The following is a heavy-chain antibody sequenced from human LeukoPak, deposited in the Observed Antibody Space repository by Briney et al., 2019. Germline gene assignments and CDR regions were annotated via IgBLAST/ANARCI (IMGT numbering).Heavy chain of an antibody. J-gene: IGHJ4*02. CDR3: ARGDRDGYNYAY. CDR2: IGSSGGGI. Sequence: PGGSLRLSCAASGFTFSTYTMYWVRHPPGKRLEWVSIIGSSGGGIHYADSVKGRFTISRDNSKNALYLQMNSLRAEDTAVYYCARGDRDGYNYAYWGQGTLVTVSS. V-gene: IGHV3-23*01. D-gene: IGHD5-24*01. CDR1: GFTFSTYT.